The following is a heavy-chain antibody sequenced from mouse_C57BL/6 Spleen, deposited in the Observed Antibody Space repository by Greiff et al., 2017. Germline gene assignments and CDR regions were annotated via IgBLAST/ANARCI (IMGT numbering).Heavy chain of an antibody. Sequence: VQLKESGPELVKPGASVKISCKASGYSFTGYYMHWVKQSHGNILDWIGYIYPYNGVSSYNQKFKGKATLTVDKSSSTAYMELRSLTSEDSAVYYCARPTVVAPYYFDYWGQGTTLTVSS. D-gene: IGHD1-1*01. CDR3: ARPTVVAPYYFDY. CDR2: IYPYNGVS. V-gene: IGHV1-31*01. J-gene: IGHJ2*01. CDR1: GYSFTGYY.